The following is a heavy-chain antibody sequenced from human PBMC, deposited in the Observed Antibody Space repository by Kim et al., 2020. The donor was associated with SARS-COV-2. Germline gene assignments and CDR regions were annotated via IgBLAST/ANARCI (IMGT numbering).Heavy chain of an antibody. V-gene: IGHV6-1*01. Sequence: YPEPVKSRVTINPGTSKNKFSLQLNSVTAEDTAVYYCARDTPGQKAFDIWGQGTMVTVS. J-gene: IGHJ3*02. CDR3: ARDTPGQKAFDI.